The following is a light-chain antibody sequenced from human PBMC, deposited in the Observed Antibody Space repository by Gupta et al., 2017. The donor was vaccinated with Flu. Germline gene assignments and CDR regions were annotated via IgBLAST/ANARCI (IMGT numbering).Light chain of an antibody. CDR3: YSHAGRVTGV. Sequence: QSAPTQPLSVSVSPGQSVTISCTGSSNDVGGSNRVSWYQQRPGKAPKLILYDVTERPSGVPDRFSGSKSGNTASLTISGLQADDEADYYCYSHAGRVTGVFGTGTTLTVL. V-gene: IGLV2-11*01. CDR1: SNDVGGSNR. CDR2: DVT. J-gene: IGLJ1*01.